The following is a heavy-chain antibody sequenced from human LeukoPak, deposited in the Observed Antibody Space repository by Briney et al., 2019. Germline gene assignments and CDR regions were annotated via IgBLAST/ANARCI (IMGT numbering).Heavy chain of an antibody. Sequence: GGSLRLSCAASGFNLRSYSMNWVRQAPGKGLEWISLLSSSDSSIYNADSVKGRFTVSRDNAKNSLYLQMNSLRAEDTAVYYCANEAWRGAVGPIDYWGQGTLVTVSS. CDR2: LSSSDSSI. CDR1: GFNLRSYS. CDR3: ANEAWRGAVGPIDY. V-gene: IGHV3-48*04. D-gene: IGHD1-26*01. J-gene: IGHJ4*02.